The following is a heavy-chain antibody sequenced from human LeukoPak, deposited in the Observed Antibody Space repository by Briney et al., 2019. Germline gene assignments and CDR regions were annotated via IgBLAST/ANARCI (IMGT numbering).Heavy chain of an antibody. J-gene: IGHJ5*02. CDR1: GYSFTSYW. D-gene: IGHD3-10*01. V-gene: IGHV5-51*01. Sequence: GESLKISCKGSGYSFTSYWIGWVRQMPGKGLEWMGIIYPGDSDTKYSPSFQGQVTISADNSINTAYLQWSSLKASDTAMYYCARSSWFGEEGFDPWGQGTLVTVSS. CDR2: IYPGDSDT. CDR3: ARSSWFGEEGFDP.